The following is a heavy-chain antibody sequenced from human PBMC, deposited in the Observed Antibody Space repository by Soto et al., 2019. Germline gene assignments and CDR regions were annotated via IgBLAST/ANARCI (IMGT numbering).Heavy chain of an antibody. Sequence: GGSLRLSCAASGFTFNDYAMHWVRQAPGKGLEWVSGITWNSGSIGYADSVKGRFTISRDNAKNSLYLQMNSLRAEDTALYYCAKFGTAAAGDEADYWGQGTLVTVSS. CDR2: ITWNSGSI. J-gene: IGHJ4*02. V-gene: IGHV3-9*01. CDR1: GFTFNDYA. D-gene: IGHD6-13*01. CDR3: AKFGTAAAGDEADY.